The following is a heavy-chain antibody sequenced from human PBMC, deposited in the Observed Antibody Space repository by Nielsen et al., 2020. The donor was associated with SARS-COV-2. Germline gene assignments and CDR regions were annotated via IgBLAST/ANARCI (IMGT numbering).Heavy chain of an antibody. Sequence: ASVKVSCKASGYTFTSYAMHWVRQAPGQRLEWMGWINAGNGNTKYSQKFQGRVTMTTDTSTSTAYMELRSLRSDDTAVYYCARDGRSTRYYGSGSQNYYYGMDVWGQGTTVTVSS. CDR2: INAGNGNT. CDR3: ARDGRSTRYYGSGSQNYYYGMDV. V-gene: IGHV1-3*01. CDR1: GYTFTSYA. J-gene: IGHJ6*02. D-gene: IGHD3-10*01.